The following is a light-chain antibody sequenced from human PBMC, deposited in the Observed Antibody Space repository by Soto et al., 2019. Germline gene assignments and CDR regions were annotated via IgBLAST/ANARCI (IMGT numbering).Light chain of an antibody. CDR1: QSVSSSY. V-gene: IGKV3-20*01. CDR2: GAS. J-gene: IGKJ1*01. CDR3: QQYGSSPWT. Sequence: EVVLTQSPGTLSLSAGERATLSCRASQSVSSSYLAWYQQKPGQAPRLLIYGASSRATAIPDRITGSGSGTDFTLTISRLEPEDFAVYYCQQYGSSPWTFGQGTKVDIK.